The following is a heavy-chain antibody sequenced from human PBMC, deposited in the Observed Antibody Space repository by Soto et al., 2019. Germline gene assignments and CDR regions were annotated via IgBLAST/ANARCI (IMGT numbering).Heavy chain of an antibody. D-gene: IGHD2-2*01. CDR2: ISSTSSYL. CDR1: GFTFSSYS. J-gene: IGHJ4*02. Sequence: PGGSLRLSCAASGFTFSSYSMNWVRQAPGKGLEWVSSISSTSSYLYYADSVKGRFTISRDNAKNSLYLQLNSLRAEDTAMYYSAKVPPRAYCSSDSCHFDYWGQGTLVTVSS. CDR3: AKVPPRAYCSSDSCHFDY. V-gene: IGHV3-21*04.